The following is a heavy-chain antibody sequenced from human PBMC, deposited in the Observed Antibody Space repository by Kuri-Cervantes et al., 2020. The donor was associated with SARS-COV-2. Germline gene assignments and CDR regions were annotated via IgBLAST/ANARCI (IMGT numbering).Heavy chain of an antibody. CDR3: ARHRRTGQQGGFGY. CDR2: VYHSGAA. J-gene: IGHJ4*02. D-gene: IGHD3-16*01. CDR1: GGSITSNGHY. Sequence: GSLRLSSTVSGGSITSNGHYWGWIRQSPGKGLEWIGNVYHSGAAYYSPSFRSRVTMAVDTSKSQYSLRLTSVTAADTAVYYCARHRRTGQQGGFGYWGQGTLVTVSS. V-gene: IGHV4-39*01.